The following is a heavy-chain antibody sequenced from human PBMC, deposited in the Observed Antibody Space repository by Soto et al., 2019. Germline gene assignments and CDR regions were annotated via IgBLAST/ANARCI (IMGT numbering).Heavy chain of an antibody. CDR3: ARGDKTGAYFDY. CDR2: INHSGST. Sequence: SETLSLTCAVYGGSFSGYYWSWIRQPPGKGLEWIGEINHSGSTNYNPSLKSRVTISVDTSKNQFSLKLSSVTAADTAVYYCARGDKTGAYFDYWGQGTLVTVSS. CDR1: GGSFSGYY. V-gene: IGHV4-34*01. J-gene: IGHJ4*02. D-gene: IGHD7-27*01.